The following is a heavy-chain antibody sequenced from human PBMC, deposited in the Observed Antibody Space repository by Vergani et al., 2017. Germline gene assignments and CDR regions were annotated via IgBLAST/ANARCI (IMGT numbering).Heavy chain of an antibody. Sequence: EVQLVESGGGLVKPGGSLRLSCAASGFTFSSYSMNWVRQAPGKGLEWVSSISSSSSYIYYADSVKGRFTISRDNSKNTLYLQMNSLRAEDTAVYYCASYDSSGYLGYWGQGTLVTVSS. CDR2: ISSSSSYI. J-gene: IGHJ4*02. D-gene: IGHD3-22*01. CDR1: GFTFSSYS. CDR3: ASYDSSGYLGY. V-gene: IGHV3-21*01.